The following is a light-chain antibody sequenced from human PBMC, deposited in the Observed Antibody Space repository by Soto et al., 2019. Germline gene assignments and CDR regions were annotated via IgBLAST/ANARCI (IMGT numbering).Light chain of an antibody. CDR3: QQYNSYSPYT. CDR2: DAS. Sequence: DIQMTQSPSTLSASVGDRVTITCRASQSISSWLAWYQQKPGKAPKLLIYDASSLESGVPSRFSGSGSGTEFTITISSLQPDDFANYYCQQYNSYSPYTFGQGTKVDIK. V-gene: IGKV1-5*01. J-gene: IGKJ2*01. CDR1: QSISSW.